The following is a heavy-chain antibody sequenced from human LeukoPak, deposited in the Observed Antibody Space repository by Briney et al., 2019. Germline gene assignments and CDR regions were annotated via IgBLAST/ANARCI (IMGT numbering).Heavy chain of an antibody. D-gene: IGHD6-6*01. CDR3: ARSPLIPARPIRANWVDP. J-gene: IGHJ5*02. CDR2: IYYSGST. CDR1: GGSISSSSYY. V-gene: IGHV4-39*01. Sequence: SETPSLTCTVSGGSISSSSYYWGWIRQPPGQGLEWIGSIYYSGSTYYNPSLKSRVTISVDTSKNQFSLKLSSVTAADTPVYYCARSPLIPARPIRANWVDPWGQGTLLTVSS.